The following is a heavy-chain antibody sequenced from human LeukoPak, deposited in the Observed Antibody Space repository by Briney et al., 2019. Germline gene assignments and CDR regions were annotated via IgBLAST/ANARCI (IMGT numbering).Heavy chain of an antibody. CDR2: IYYSGST. CDR3: ARAIMNPSGYYGMRSAFDI. J-gene: IGHJ3*02. CDR1: GGSISSYY. V-gene: IGHV4-59*01. Sequence: SETLSLTCTVSGGSISSYYWSWIRQPPGKGLEWIGFIYYSGSTNYNPSLKSRVTISVDTSKNQFSLKLSSVTAADTAVSYCARAIMNPSGYYGMRSAFDIWGQGTMVTVSS. D-gene: IGHD3-22*01.